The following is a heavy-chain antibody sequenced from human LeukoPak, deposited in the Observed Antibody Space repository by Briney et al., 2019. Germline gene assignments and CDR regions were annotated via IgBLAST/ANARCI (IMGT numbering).Heavy chain of an antibody. CDR3: ARDLGYSSGWYDY. CDR2: ISSNGGST. Sequence: GGSLRLSCAASGFTFSSNAMHWVRQAPGKGLEYVSAISSNGGSTYYANSVKGRFTISRDNSKNTLYLQMGSLRAEDMAVYYCARDLGYSSGWYDYWGQGTLVTVSS. V-gene: IGHV3-64*01. D-gene: IGHD6-19*01. CDR1: GFTFSSNA. J-gene: IGHJ4*02.